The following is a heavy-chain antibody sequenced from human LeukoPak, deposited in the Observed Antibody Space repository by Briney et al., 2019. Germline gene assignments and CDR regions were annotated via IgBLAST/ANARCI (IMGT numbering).Heavy chain of an antibody. V-gene: IGHV4-4*02. Sequence: PSETLSLTCTVSLDSTTSNFWSWVRQPPGKGLEWIGEIHRSGSPNYNPSLQSRVTISIDRSRNQIALELSSVTAADTAVYYCTRESRPFCPFAFWGQGVLVTVSS. D-gene: IGHD2-2*01. J-gene: IGHJ4*02. CDR1: LDSTTSNF. CDR2: IHRSGSP. CDR3: TRESRPFCPFAF.